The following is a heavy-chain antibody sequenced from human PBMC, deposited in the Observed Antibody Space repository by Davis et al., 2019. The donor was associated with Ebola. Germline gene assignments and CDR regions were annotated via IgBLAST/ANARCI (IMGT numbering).Heavy chain of an antibody. Sequence: GESLKISCAASGFTFSSYAMTWVRQAPGKGLEWVSAISGSGGSTYYADSVKGRFTISRDNSKNTLYLQMNSLRAEDTAVYYCAKDLMGTVVAALFDPWGQGTLVTVSS. CDR2: ISGSGGST. CDR1: GFTFSSYA. CDR3: AKDLMGTVVAALFDP. D-gene: IGHD2-15*01. J-gene: IGHJ5*02. V-gene: IGHV3-23*01.